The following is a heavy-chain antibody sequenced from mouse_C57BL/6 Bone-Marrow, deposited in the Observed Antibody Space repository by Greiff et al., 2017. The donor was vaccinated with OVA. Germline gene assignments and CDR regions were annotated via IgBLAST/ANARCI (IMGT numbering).Heavy chain of an antibody. V-gene: IGHV6-3*01. Sequence: EVKLEESGGGLVQPGGSMKLSCVASGFTFSNYWMNWVRQSPEQGLEWVAQIRLKSDNYATHYAVSVKGRFTISRDDSKSSVYLQMNNLRAEDTGIYYCTGGGLRRKTDYWGQGTSVTVSS. CDR3: TGGGLRRKTDY. CDR2: IRLKSDNYAT. J-gene: IGHJ4*01. D-gene: IGHD2-4*01. CDR1: GFTFSNYW.